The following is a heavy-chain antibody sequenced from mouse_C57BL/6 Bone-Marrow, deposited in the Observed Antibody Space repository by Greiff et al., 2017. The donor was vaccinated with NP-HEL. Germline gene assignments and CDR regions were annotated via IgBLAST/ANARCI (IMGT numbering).Heavy chain of an antibody. CDR1: GYTFTSYG. Sequence: QVQLQQSGAELARPGASVKLSCKASGYTFTSYGISWVKQRTGQGLEWIGEIYPRSGNTYYNEKFKGKATLTADKSSSTAYMELRSLTSEDSAVYVCASGVIYYYCSSPLGYWGQGTTLTVSS. CDR3: ASGVIYYYCSSPLGY. D-gene: IGHD1-1*01. J-gene: IGHJ2*01. V-gene: IGHV1-81*01. CDR2: IYPRSGNT.